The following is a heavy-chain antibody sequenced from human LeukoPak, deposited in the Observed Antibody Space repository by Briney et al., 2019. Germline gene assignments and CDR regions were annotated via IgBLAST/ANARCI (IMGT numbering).Heavy chain of an antibody. CDR2: INRDGGQR. V-gene: IGHV3-7*04. J-gene: IGHJ3*02. CDR3: ARDISPDDYFDSHKCYYDAFDI. D-gene: IGHD3-22*01. Sequence: GGSLRLSCAASGFTLSGYWMTWVRQGPGKGLEWVANINRDGGQRSYVDSVKGRFAISRDNAKNSLYLQMSSLKTEDTAVYYCARDISPDDYFDSHKCYYDAFDIWGQGTLVTVSS. CDR1: GFTLSGYW.